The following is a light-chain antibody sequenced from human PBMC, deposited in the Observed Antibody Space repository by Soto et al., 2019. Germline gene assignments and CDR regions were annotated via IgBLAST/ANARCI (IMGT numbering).Light chain of an antibody. CDR1: QSISSTY. CDR3: QHYGTSLYT. CDR2: GAS. V-gene: IGKV3-20*01. J-gene: IGKJ2*01. Sequence: DIVLTQSPGTLSLSPGERATLSCRASQSISSTYLGWYQQKPGQAPRLLIYGASSRATGIPDRFSGSGSGTDFTLTISRLEPEDVAVYYCQHYGTSLYTLGQGTKLEI.